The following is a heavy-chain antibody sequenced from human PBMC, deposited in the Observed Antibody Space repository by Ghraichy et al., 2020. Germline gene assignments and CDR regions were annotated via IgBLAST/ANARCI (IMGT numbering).Heavy chain of an antibody. J-gene: IGHJ4*02. CDR2: ISGSGIGT. CDR3: AKTRKNGYNSVNN. D-gene: IGHD5-24*01. V-gene: IGHV3-23*01. Sequence: GGSLRLSCAASGFTFTNYAMSWVRQAPGKGLEWVSSISGSGIGTYYADSVKGLFTISRDNSKNTVSLQMNSLKAEDTAVYYCAKTRKNGYNSVNNWGQGTLVTVSS. CDR1: GFTFTNYA.